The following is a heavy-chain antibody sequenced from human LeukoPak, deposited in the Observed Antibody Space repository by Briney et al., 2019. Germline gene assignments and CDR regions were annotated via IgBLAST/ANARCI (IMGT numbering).Heavy chain of an antibody. D-gene: IGHD6-13*01. CDR2: VYYSGTT. CDR1: GGSISLSYYY. CDR3: ARSFFIGDSWGYLDY. J-gene: IGHJ4*02. Sequence: PSETLSLTCSVSGGSISLSYYYWGWIRQPPGKALEWIGSVYYSGTTSYNPSLKSRVTISVDMSKNHFSLRLSSVTAADTAVYYCARSFFIGDSWGYLDYWGQGTLVTVSS. V-gene: IGHV4-39*02.